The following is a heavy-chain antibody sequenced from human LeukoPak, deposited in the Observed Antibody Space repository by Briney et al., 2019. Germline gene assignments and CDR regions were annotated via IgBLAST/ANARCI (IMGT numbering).Heavy chain of an antibody. Sequence: PGGPLTLSCAASGFTFSSYAMSWVRQAPGKGLEWVSAISGSGGSTYYADSVKGRCTSSRDNTQNTLYLQMNSLKAEDTAVYYCAKSKGIVVVPAAPRDAFDLWGQGTMVTVSS. CDR3: AKSKGIVVVPAAPRDAFDL. V-gene: IGHV3-23*01. D-gene: IGHD2-2*01. J-gene: IGHJ3*01. CDR2: ISGSGGST. CDR1: GFTFSSYA.